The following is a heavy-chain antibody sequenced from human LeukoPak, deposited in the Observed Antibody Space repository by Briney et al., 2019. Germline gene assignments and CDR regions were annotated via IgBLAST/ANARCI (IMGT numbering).Heavy chain of an antibody. CDR2: IYHSGST. D-gene: IGHD3-22*01. CDR3: ARALDYYDSSGLIDY. J-gene: IGHJ4*02. CDR1: GGSISSGGYS. V-gene: IGHV4-30-2*01. Sequence: PSQTLSLTCAVSGGSISSGGYSWSWIRQPPGKGLEWIGYIYHSGSTYYNPSLKSRVTISVDRSKNQFSLKLSSVTAADTAVYYCARALDYYDSSGLIDYWGQGTLVTVSS.